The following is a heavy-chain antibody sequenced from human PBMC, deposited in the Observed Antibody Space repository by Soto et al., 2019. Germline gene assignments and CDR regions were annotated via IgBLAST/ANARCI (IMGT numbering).Heavy chain of an antibody. CDR1: GYTLTNYV. J-gene: IGHJ4*02. V-gene: IGHV1-3*01. CDR3: GRQVGFLDD. D-gene: IGHD1-26*01. CDR2: INGGSGNT. Sequence: QVQLVQSGAEVKKPGASVKVSCKTSGYTLTNYVIHWVRQAPGQRLEWMGWINGGSGNTRYSENFQGRVTISWETSTSTVYMELTSLTSEDTAVYYCGRQVGFLDDWGQGTLVTVSS.